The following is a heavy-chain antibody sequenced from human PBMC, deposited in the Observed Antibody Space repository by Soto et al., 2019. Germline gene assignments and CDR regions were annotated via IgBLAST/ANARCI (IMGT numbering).Heavy chain of an antibody. J-gene: IGHJ4*02. CDR3: ARPTFYYDSSGPPAY. V-gene: IGHV3-48*01. Sequence: GGSLRLSCAASGFTFSTYSMNWVRQAPGKGLEWVSYISSSSSTIFYTDSVKGRFTVSRDNAKNSLYLQINSLRAEDTAFYYSARPTFYYDSSGPPAYWGQGTLVTASS. CDR1: GFTFSTYS. CDR2: ISSSSSTI. D-gene: IGHD3-22*01.